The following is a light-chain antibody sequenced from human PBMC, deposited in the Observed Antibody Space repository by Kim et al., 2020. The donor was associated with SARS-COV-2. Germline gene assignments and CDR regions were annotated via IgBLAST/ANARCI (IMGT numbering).Light chain of an antibody. V-gene: IGLV3-1*01. CDR2: QDS. Sequence: SYELTQPPSVSVSPGQTASITCSGDKLGDKYACWYQQKPGQSPVLVIYQDSKRPSGIPERFSGSNSGNTATLTISGTQATDEADYYCQAWDSSILYVFGTGTKVTVL. J-gene: IGLJ1*01. CDR1: KLGDKY. CDR3: QAWDSSILYV.